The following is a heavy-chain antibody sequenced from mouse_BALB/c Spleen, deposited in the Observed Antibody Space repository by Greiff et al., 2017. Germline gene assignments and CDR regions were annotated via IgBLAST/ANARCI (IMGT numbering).Heavy chain of an antibody. CDR2: IDPFNGGT. D-gene: IGHD2-1*01. CDR3: ARGTGNYRFAY. CDR1: GYSFTSYY. V-gene: IGHV1S135*01. J-gene: IGHJ3*01. Sequence: VQLMESGPELMKPGASVKISCKASGYSFTSYYMHWVKQSHGKSLEWIGYIDPFNGGTSYNQKFKGKATLTVDKSSSTAYMHLSSLTSEDSAVYYCARGTGNYRFAYWGQGTLVTVSA.